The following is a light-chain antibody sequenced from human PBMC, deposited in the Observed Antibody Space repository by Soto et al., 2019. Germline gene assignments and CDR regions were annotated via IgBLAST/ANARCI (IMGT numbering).Light chain of an antibody. CDR3: LQDYTYPLT. CDR2: AAS. V-gene: IGKV1-6*01. Sequence: AIQLTQSPSSLSASVGDRATITCRASQGIRNDLGWYQQRPGTAPKLLIYAASNLQNGVPSRFSGSGSGTDFTLTISSLQPEDIATYYCLQDYTYPLTFGGGTKVDIK. J-gene: IGKJ4*01. CDR1: QGIRND.